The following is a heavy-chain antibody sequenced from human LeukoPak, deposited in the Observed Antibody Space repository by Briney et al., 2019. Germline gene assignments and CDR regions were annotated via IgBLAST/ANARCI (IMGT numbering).Heavy chain of an antibody. CDR2: IYYSGST. D-gene: IGHD3-22*01. CDR1: GGSISSYY. Sequence: SETLSLTCTVSGGSISSYYWSWIRQPPGKGPEWIGYIYYSGSTNYNPSLKSRVTISVDTSKNQFSLKLSSVTAADTAVYYCASTNYYDSSGYPNLYFDYWGQGTLVTVSS. V-gene: IGHV4-59*08. J-gene: IGHJ4*02. CDR3: ASTNYYDSSGYPNLYFDY.